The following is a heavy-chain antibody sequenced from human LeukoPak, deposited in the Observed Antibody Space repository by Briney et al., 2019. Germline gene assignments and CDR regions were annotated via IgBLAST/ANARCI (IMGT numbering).Heavy chain of an antibody. CDR1: GGSTSSGGYS. CDR3: ARAGNSLPDY. D-gene: IGHD5-12*01. J-gene: IGHJ4*02. CDR2: IYHSGST. Sequence: SETLSLTCAVSGGSTSSGGYSWSWIRQPPGKGLEWNGYIYHSGSTYYNPSLKSRVTISVDRSKNQFSLKLSSVTAADTAVYYCARAGNSLPDYWGQGTLVTVSS. V-gene: IGHV4-30-2*01.